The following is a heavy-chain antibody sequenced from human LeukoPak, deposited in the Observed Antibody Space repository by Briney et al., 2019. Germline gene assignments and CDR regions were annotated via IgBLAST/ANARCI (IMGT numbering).Heavy chain of an antibody. J-gene: IGHJ4*02. CDR3: ARGGYFDYFDY. D-gene: IGHD3-9*01. CDR2: IYYSGST. Sequence: SETLSLTCTVSGGSISSYYWSWIRQPPRKGLEWIGYIYYSGSTNYSPSLKSRVTISVHTSKNQFSLKLSSVTAADTAVYYCARGGYFDYFDYWGQGTLVTVSS. CDR1: GGSISSYY. V-gene: IGHV4-59*01.